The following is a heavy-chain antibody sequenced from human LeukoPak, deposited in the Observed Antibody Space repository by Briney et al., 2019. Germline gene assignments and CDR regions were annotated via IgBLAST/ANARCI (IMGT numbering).Heavy chain of an antibody. J-gene: IGHJ4*02. V-gene: IGHV3-21*01. CDR2: ISSSSSYI. CDR3: ARDEAVPAAMGYYFDY. CDR1: GFTFSSYS. D-gene: IGHD2-2*01. Sequence: GGSLRLSCAAPGFTFSSYSMNWVRQAPGKGLEWVSSISSSSSYIYYADSVKGRFTISRDNAKNSLYLQMNSLRAEDTAVYYCARDEAVPAAMGYYFDYWGQGTLVTVSS.